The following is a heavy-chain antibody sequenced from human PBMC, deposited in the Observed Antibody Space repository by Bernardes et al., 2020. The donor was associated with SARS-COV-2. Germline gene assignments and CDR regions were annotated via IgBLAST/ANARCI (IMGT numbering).Heavy chain of an antibody. CDR1: GFTFSTFW. V-gene: IGHV3-7*01. CDR2: INQDGSET. CDR3: ARIYSTSSFDFDY. Sequence: GGSLRRSCAASGFTFSTFWMTWVRQAPGKGLEWVANINQDGSETFYVDSVKGRFTISRDNAKNSLFMEMNTLRAEDTAVYYCARIYSTSSFDFDYWGQGTLVTVSS. J-gene: IGHJ4*02. D-gene: IGHD6-6*01.